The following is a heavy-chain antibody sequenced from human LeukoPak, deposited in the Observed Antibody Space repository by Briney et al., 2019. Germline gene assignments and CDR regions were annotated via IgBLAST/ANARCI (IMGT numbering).Heavy chain of an antibody. Sequence: GGSLRLSCAASGFTFTTYPIHWVRQAPGKGLEWVAVISYDGSNKNYADSVKGRFTISRDNSKNTLYLQMNSLRPEDTAVYYCARDGINYDSGSYLDYWGQGTLVTVSS. V-gene: IGHV3-30-3*01. J-gene: IGHJ4*02. CDR1: GFTFTTYP. CDR3: ARDGINYDSGSYLDY. D-gene: IGHD3-10*01. CDR2: ISYDGSNK.